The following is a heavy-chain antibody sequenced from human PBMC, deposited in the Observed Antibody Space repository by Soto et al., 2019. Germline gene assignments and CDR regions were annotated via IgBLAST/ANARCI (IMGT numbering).Heavy chain of an antibody. D-gene: IGHD6-13*01. CDR3: LRRHVSATGIHWCGP. CDR1: GYTFTSYG. Sequence: ASVKVSCKASGYTFTSYGIQCVRQPPGQMLEWMGWINAANGDTKYSPKFQGRVTVTRDTSGSTAYMWLSILRSEDTAAYYCLRRHVSATGIHWCGPRRQGSRGTISS. V-gene: IGHV1-3*01. J-gene: IGHJ5*02. CDR2: INAANGDT.